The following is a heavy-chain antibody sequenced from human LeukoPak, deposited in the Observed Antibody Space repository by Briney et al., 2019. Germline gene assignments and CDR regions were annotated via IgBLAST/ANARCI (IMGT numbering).Heavy chain of an antibody. V-gene: IGHV4-4*07. CDR1: GGSISSYY. CDR3: ARXXXSGAIYDFWSGYFDWFDX. J-gene: IGHJ5*01. CDR2: IYTSGST. Sequence: SETLSLTCTVSGGSISSYYWSWIRQPAGKGLEWIGRIYTSGSTNYNPSLKSRVTMSVDTSKNQFSLKLSSVTAADTAVYYCARXXXSGAIYDFWSGYFDWFDXWGXGTLVX. D-gene: IGHD3-3*01.